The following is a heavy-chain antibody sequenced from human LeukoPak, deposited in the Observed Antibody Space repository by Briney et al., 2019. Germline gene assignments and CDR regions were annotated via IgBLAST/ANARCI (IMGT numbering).Heavy chain of an antibody. CDR1: GFTFSSYG. CDR3: ARALSTGGRIDY. CDR2: INYDGSNK. V-gene: IGHV3-33*01. J-gene: IGHJ4*02. D-gene: IGHD2-8*02. Sequence: GGSLRLSCAASGFTFSSYGMHWVRQAPGKGLEWVAVINYDGSNKYYADSVKGRFTISRDNSKNTLYLQMNSLRVEDTTVYYCARALSTGGRIDYWGQGTLVTVSS.